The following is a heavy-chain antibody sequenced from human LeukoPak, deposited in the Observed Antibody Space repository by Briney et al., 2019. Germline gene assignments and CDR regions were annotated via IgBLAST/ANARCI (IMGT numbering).Heavy chain of an antibody. Sequence: SETLSLTCTVSGGSITSSNYFWGWIRQPPGKGLEWIGSTYFIGNPYYNPSLKSRVTISLDTSKNQFSLRLSSATAADTAVYYCARASYSYDINGWVPFDYWGQGTLVTVSS. CDR3: ARASYSYDINGWVPFDY. V-gene: IGHV4-39*01. CDR2: TYFIGNP. J-gene: IGHJ4*02. D-gene: IGHD3-22*01. CDR1: GGSITSSNYF.